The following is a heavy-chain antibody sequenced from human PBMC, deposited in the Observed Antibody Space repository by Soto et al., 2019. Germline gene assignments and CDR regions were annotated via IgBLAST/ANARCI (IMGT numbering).Heavy chain of an antibody. Sequence: QVQLQESGPRLVKPLQTLSLTCTVSGDSINSGDYYWSWIRQPPGRGLEWVGYSFYSGITDYNPSLKSRMSMDTSKTQFSLRLSSVTAADTAVYFCARWSGVGVAGMDVWGQGTTVSVSS. CDR1: GDSINSGDYY. D-gene: IGHD3-10*01. V-gene: IGHV4-30-4*01. J-gene: IGHJ6*02. CDR2: SFYSGIT. CDR3: ARWSGVGVAGMDV.